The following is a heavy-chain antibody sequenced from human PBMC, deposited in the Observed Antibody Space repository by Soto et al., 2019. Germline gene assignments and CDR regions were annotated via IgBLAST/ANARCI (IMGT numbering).Heavy chain of an antibody. CDR1: GGSIDSYY. Sequence: QVWLQESGPGLVKPSETLSLTCTVSGGSIDSYYWSWIRQPPGKGLEWIGYVHNSGSTYYNPSLKSRVTISQDTSKNHLSLELKSVTAADTAVYYCARPYGDFYWWYFDFWGRGTLVTVSS. D-gene: IGHD4-17*01. V-gene: IGHV4-59*08. J-gene: IGHJ2*01. CDR2: VHNSGST. CDR3: ARPYGDFYWWYFDF.